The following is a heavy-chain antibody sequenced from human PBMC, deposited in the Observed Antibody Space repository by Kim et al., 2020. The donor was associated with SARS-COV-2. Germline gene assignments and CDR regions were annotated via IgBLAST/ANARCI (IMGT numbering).Heavy chain of an antibody. V-gene: IGHV3-49*03. D-gene: IGHD5-18*01. CDR2: IRSKAYGGTT. J-gene: IGHJ3*02. CDR3: TRDEVSGYSYGPDAFDI. CDR1: GFTFGDYA. Sequence: GGSLRLSCTASGFTFGDYAMSWFRQAPGKGLEWVGFIRSKAYGGTTEYAASVKGRFTISRDDSKSIAYLQMNSLKTEDTAVYYCTRDEVSGYSYGPDAFDIWGQGTMVTVSS.